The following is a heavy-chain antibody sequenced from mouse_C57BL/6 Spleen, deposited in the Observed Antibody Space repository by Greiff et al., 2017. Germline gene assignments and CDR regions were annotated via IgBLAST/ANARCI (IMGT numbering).Heavy chain of an antibody. J-gene: IGHJ1*03. V-gene: IGHV1-18*01. CDR3: ARWDYDGYWYFDV. CDR1: GYTFTDYN. Sequence: VHVKQSGPELVKPGASVKIPCKASGYTFTDYNMDWVKQSHGKSLEWIGDINPNNGGTIYNQKFKGKATLTVDKSSSTAYMELRSLTSEDTAVYYCARWDYDGYWYFDVWGTGTTVTVSS. CDR2: INPNNGGT. D-gene: IGHD2-4*01.